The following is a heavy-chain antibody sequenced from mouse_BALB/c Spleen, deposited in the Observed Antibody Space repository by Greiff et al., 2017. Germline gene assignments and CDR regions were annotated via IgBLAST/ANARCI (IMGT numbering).Heavy chain of an antibody. CDR3: ASHYDGYGWFAY. J-gene: IGHJ3*01. CDR2: INPDSSTL. D-gene: IGHD1-2*01. V-gene: IGHV4-1*02. CDR1: GFDFSSYW. Sequence: EVTLLESGGGLVQPGGSLKLSCAASGFDFSSYWMSWVRPAPGQGLEWIGEINPDSSTLNYTPSLQDKFIISRDNANNTLYLQMSNVRSEATALYYCASHYDGYGWFAYWGQGTRVTVSA.